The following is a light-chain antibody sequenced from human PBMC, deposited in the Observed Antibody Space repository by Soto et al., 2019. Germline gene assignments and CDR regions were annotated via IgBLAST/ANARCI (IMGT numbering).Light chain of an antibody. Sequence: QSALTQPASVSGSPGQSITISCTGTSSDVGGYNYVSWYQQHPGKAPKLMIYEVSNRPSGVSNRFSGSKSGNTASLTISGLQAEDDADYCCTSYTSSSTLGVFGGGTKLTVL. CDR3: TSYTSSSTLGV. V-gene: IGLV2-14*01. J-gene: IGLJ3*02. CDR2: EVS. CDR1: SSDVGGYNY.